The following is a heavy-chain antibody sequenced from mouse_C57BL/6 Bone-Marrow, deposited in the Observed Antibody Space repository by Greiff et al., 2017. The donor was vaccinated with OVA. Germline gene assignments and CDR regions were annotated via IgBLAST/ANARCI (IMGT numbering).Heavy chain of an antibody. D-gene: IGHD6-2*01. Sequence: EVKLVESGGGLVKPGGSLKLSCAASGFTFSSYAMSWVRQTPEKRLEWVATISDGGSYTYYPDNVKGRFTISRDNAKNNLYLQMSHLKSEDTAMYYCARDLSPVDYWGQGTTLTVSS. CDR3: ARDLSPVDY. V-gene: IGHV5-4*01. CDR2: ISDGGSYT. J-gene: IGHJ2*01. CDR1: GFTFSSYA.